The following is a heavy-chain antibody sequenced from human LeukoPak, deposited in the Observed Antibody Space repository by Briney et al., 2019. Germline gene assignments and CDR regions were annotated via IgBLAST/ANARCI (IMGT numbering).Heavy chain of an antibody. V-gene: IGHV3-48*01. Sequence: GGSLRLSCAASGFIFSNYNMTWVRQTPGKGLEWLSYISSSSGTIYYADSVKGRFTISGDNAKNSLYLQMNSLRAEDTAVYYCARALGYSYGYAVDYWGQGTLVTVSS. CDR1: GFIFSNYN. CDR3: ARALGYSYGYAVDY. D-gene: IGHD5-18*01. CDR2: ISSSSGTI. J-gene: IGHJ4*02.